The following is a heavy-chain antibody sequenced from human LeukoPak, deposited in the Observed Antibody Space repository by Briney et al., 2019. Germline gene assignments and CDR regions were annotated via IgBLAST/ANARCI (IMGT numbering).Heavy chain of an antibody. CDR2: IYCSGST. CDR3: ARDDSSSRSFDY. V-gene: IGHV4-59*01. D-gene: IGHD6-6*01. Sequence: PSETLSLTCTVSGGSISSYYWSWLRQPPGKGLEWIGYIYCSGSTNYNPSLKSRVTISVDTSKNQFSLKLSSVTAADTAVYYCARDDSSSRSFDYWGQGTLVTVSS. CDR1: GGSISSYY. J-gene: IGHJ4*02.